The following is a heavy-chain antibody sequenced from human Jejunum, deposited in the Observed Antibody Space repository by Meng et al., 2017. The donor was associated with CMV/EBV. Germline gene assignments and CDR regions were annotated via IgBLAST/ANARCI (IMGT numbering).Heavy chain of an antibody. CDR3: ARLLGGSYYTHHMNV. D-gene: IGHD1-26*01. J-gene: IGHJ6*02. V-gene: IGHV5-51*01. CDR1: YAIGRSW. Sequence: YAIGRSWIGGVRQKTGRGLGWLGTIYPGDSYGRYSTSFQGQVTLSVDNSISTAYLQWSSLEASDTAMYYCARLLGGSYYTHHMNVWSQGTTVTVSS. CDR2: IYPGDSYG.